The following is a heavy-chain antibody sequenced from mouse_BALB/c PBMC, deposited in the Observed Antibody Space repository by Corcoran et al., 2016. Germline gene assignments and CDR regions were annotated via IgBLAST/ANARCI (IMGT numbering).Heavy chain of an antibody. D-gene: IGHD2-1*01. Sequence: QVQLQQSGPELVKPGPLVKISCKASGYTFTSYDINWVKQRPAQGLEWIGWIYPGDGSTKYNEKFKGKATLTADKSSSTAYMQLSSLTSENSAVDFCARSGGKYLAWFAYWGQGTLVTVSA. V-gene: IGHV1S56*01. CDR1: GYTFTSYD. CDR3: ARSGGKYLAWFAY. J-gene: IGHJ3*01. CDR2: IYPGDGST.